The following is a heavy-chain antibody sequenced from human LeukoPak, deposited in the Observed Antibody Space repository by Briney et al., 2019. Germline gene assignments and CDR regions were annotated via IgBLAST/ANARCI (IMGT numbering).Heavy chain of an antibody. CDR2: INPYNGNT. CDR3: ARGEVYGDRDFDY. V-gene: IGHV1-18*01. J-gene: IGHJ4*02. CDR1: GYTFTSYS. D-gene: IGHD4-17*01. Sequence: ASVTVSCKTSGYTFTSYSIIWVRQAPGQGLECMGWINPYNGNTNYAQNLQGRVTMTTDTSTNTVYMELKSLRSDDTAVYYCARGEVYGDRDFDYWGQGTLVTVSS.